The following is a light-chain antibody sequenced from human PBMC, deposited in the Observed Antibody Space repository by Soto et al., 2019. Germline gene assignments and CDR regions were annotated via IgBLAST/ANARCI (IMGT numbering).Light chain of an antibody. CDR1: QSIYINS. V-gene: IGKV3-20*01. CDR3: LQDYNYPRT. CDR2: AAT. Sequence: EIVLTQSPGTLSLSPGERATLSCRASQSIYINSLAWYQHKRGQAPRLLIYAATVRATAVPDRFNGSGSGTDFALTISRLEPEDSATYYCLQDYNYPRTFGQGTKVEIK. J-gene: IGKJ1*01.